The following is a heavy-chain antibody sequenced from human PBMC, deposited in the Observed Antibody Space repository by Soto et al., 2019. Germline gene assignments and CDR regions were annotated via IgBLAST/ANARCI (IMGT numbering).Heavy chain of an antibody. CDR2: ISGSGDRT. V-gene: IGHV3-23*01. D-gene: IGHD2-15*01. Sequence: GGSLRLSCAASGITIRNYPMSWVRQAPGKGLDWVSGISGSGDRTYYADSAKGRFTISKDFSKNSLSLQLDSLRVEDTAVYFCVKDDGGNPTTEPHWGQGTLVTVSS. CDR1: GITIRNYP. CDR3: VKDDGGNPTTEPH. J-gene: IGHJ4*02.